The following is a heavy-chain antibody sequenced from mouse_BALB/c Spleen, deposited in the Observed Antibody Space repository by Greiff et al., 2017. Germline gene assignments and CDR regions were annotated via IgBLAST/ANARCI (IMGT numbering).Heavy chain of an antibody. CDR3: ARSDYYGSSPAWFAY. V-gene: IGHV1-9*01. Sequence: VMLVESGAELMKPGASVKISCKATGYTFSSYWIEWVKQRPGHGLEWIGEILPGSGSTNYNEKFKGKATFTADTSSNTAYMQLSSLTSEDSAVYYCARSDYYGSSPAWFAYWGQGTMVTVSA. D-gene: IGHD1-1*01. CDR2: ILPGSGST. J-gene: IGHJ3*01. CDR1: GYTFSSYW.